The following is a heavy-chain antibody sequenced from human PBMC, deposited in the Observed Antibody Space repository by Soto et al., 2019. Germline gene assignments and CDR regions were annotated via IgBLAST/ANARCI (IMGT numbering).Heavy chain of an antibody. D-gene: IGHD2-8*01. CDR2: VYSTGST. CDR1: GDSITTNGYY. Sequence: PSETLSLTCSVSGDSITTNGYYWGWIRQPPGKGLQWIGNVYSTGSTFSHPSLTSRVFISVDTSKNKFSLRLTSVTAADTAVYYCARSHYTYGLLIDYWGPGIMVTVSS. V-gene: IGHV4-39*01. CDR3: ARSHYTYGLLIDY. J-gene: IGHJ4*02.